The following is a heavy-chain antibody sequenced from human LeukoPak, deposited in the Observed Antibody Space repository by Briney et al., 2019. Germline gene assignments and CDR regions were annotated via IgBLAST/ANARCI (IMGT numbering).Heavy chain of an antibody. Sequence: SETLSLTCTLSGGSISSYYWSWIRQPAGKGLEWIGRIYTSGSTNYNPPPKSRVTMSVDTSKNQFSLKRKSMTAAVTALSYIARDRTGAAGKVSISYYMDVWGKGTTVTVSS. V-gene: IGHV4-4*07. D-gene: IGHD6-13*01. CDR2: IYTSGST. CDR3: ARDRTGAAGKVSISYYMDV. J-gene: IGHJ6*03. CDR1: GGSISSYY.